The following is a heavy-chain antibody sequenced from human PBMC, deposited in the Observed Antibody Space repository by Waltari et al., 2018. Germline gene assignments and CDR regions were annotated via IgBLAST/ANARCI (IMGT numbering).Heavy chain of an antibody. Sequence: QVQLQQWGAGLLKPSETLSLTCAVYGGSFSGYYWSWIRQPPGKGLEWIGEINHSGSNNYNPSLKSRVTISVDKSKNEFSLKLSSVTAADTAVDYCARRIRMTIFGNYDGMDVWGQGTTVTVS. D-gene: IGHD3-3*01. J-gene: IGHJ6*02. CDR2: INHSGSN. V-gene: IGHV4-34*01. CDR1: GGSFSGYY. CDR3: ARRIRMTIFGNYDGMDV.